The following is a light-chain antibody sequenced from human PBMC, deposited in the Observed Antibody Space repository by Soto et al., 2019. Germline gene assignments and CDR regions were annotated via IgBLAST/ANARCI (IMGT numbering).Light chain of an antibody. CDR3: LQSYSTPWT. CDR1: QSISNY. CDR2: SAS. J-gene: IGKJ1*01. V-gene: IGKV1-39*01. Sequence: DIQMTQSPSSLSASVGDRVTITCRASQSISNYSNWYHQKAGKAPKLLIYSASSLQSGVPSRFSGSGSGTDFTLTISSLQPEDFATYYCLQSYSTPWTFGQGTKVEIK.